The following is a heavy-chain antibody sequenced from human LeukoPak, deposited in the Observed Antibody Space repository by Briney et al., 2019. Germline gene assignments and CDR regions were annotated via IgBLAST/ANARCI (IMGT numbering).Heavy chain of an antibody. V-gene: IGHV4-59*08. J-gene: IGHJ4*02. D-gene: IGHD6-19*01. CDR1: GGSISTYY. CDR2: IHYSGST. CDR3: ARLIAVAGTPYYFDY. Sequence: SETLSLTCTVSGGSISTYYWGWIRQPPGKGLEWIGYIHYSGSTNYNASLKSRVTISVDTSKNQFSLKLSSVTAADTAVYYCARLIAVAGTPYYFDYWGQGTLVTVSS.